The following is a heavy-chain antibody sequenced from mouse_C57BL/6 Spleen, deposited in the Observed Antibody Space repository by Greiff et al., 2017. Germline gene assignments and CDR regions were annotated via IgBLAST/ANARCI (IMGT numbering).Heavy chain of an antibody. V-gene: IGHV1-69*01. Sequence: VKLQQSGAELVMPGASVKLSCKASGYTFTSYWMHWVKQRPGQGLEWIGEIDPSDSYTNYNQKFKGKSTLTVDKSSSTAYMQLSSLTSEDSAVYYCARGYHYFDYWGQGTTLTVSS. D-gene: IGHD1-2*01. CDR1: GYTFTSYW. CDR2: IDPSDSYT. J-gene: IGHJ2*01. CDR3: ARGYHYFDY.